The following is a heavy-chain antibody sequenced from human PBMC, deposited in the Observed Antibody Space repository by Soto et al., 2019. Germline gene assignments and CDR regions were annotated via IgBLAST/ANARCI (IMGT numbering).Heavy chain of an antibody. CDR3: ASSYGSGYRAFDY. D-gene: IGHD3-10*01. J-gene: IGHJ4*02. V-gene: IGHV1-69*02. Sequence: QVQLVQSGAEVKRPGSSVKVSCKASGDTFNFYSINWVRQAPGLGLEWMGRVNPIVSMSNYAQKFQGRVTMTADKSTSTAYMELSSPRSEDTAIYYCASSYGSGYRAFDYWGPGALVTVSS. CDR1: GDTFNFYS. CDR2: VNPIVSMS.